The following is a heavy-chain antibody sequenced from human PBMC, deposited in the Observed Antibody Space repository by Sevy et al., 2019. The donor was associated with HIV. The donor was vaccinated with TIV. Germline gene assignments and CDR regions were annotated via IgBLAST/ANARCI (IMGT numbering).Heavy chain of an antibody. CDR2: ISSSSSAI. Sequence: GGSLRLSCAASGFTFSSYSMNWVRQAPGRGLEWISYISSSSSAIYYADSVKGRFTISSDNAKISLYLKMNSLRDEDTAVYYCSREQGQLSADYAFDIWGQGTMVTVSS. J-gene: IGHJ3*02. D-gene: IGHD1-1*01. V-gene: IGHV3-48*02. CDR3: SREQGQLSADYAFDI. CDR1: GFTFSSYS.